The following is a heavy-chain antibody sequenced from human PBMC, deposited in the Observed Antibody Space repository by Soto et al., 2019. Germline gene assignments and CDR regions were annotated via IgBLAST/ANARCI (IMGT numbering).Heavy chain of an antibody. CDR1: SGPSKSHN. J-gene: IGHJ6*01. D-gene: IGHD3-10*01. Sequence: TSETLSLTCTVSSGPSKSHNWGWIRQPPGRGLEWIGYVYDTWSTSYNPSLKSWVTVSADTSTNRISLTLRFVTAADTAVYYCVRQGIGFLHGLVDVWGQGTTVTVSS. V-gene: IGHV4-59*08. CDR3: VRQGIGFLHGLVDV. CDR2: VYDTWST.